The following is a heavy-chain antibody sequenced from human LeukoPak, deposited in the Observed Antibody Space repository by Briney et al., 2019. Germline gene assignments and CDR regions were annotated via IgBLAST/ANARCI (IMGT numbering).Heavy chain of an antibody. CDR1: GYTFTRYG. J-gene: IGHJ4*02. D-gene: IGHD5-12*01. V-gene: IGHV1-18*01. CDR2: ISAYNGNT. Sequence: SSVKVSCKPSGYTFTRYGISWVRQAPGQGLEWMGWISAYNGNTNYAQKLQGKVTMTNDTSPSTAYMELRSLRSDDTAVYYCARDGAIVATIRDDYWGQGTLVTVSS. CDR3: ARDGAIVATIRDDY.